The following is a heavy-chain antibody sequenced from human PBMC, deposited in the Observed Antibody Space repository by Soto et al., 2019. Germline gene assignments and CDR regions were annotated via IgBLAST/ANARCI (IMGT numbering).Heavy chain of an antibody. V-gene: IGHV5-10-1*01. J-gene: IGHJ4*02. D-gene: IGHD3-22*01. Sequence: GEPLKISCKGSGYSFTSYWISWVRQMPGKGLEWMGRIDPSDSYTNCSPSFHGHVTISADKSISTAYLQWISLKASDTAMYYCVLGYGSSGYTFDSWGQGTLGTVSS. CDR2: IDPSDSYT. CDR3: VLGYGSSGYTFDS. CDR1: GYSFTSYW.